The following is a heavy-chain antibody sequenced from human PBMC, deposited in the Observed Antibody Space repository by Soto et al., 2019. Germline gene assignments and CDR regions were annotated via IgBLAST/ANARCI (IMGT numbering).Heavy chain of an antibody. D-gene: IGHD6-13*01. Sequence: GESLKISCKGSGYIFPNYWIAWVRQMPGKGLEWMGRIDPSDSYTNYSPSFQGHVTISADKSISTAYLQWSSLKASDTAMYYCATSAYSSSWSPWFDPWGQGXLVTVYS. CDR1: GYIFPNYW. J-gene: IGHJ5*02. CDR2: IDPSDSYT. CDR3: ATSAYSSSWSPWFDP. V-gene: IGHV5-10-1*01.